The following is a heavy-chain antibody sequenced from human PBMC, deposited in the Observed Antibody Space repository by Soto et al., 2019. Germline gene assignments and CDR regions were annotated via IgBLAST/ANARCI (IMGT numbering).Heavy chain of an antibody. CDR3: ARRWARSFDY. CDR2: IYYSGST. D-gene: IGHD5-12*01. V-gene: IGHV4-59*08. CDR1: GGSISSYY. Sequence: TLSLTCTVSGGSISSYYWSWIRQPPGKGLEWIGYIYYSGSTNYNPSLKSRVTISVDTSKNQFSLKLSSVTAADTAVYYCARRWARSFDYWGQGPLVTVSS. J-gene: IGHJ4*02.